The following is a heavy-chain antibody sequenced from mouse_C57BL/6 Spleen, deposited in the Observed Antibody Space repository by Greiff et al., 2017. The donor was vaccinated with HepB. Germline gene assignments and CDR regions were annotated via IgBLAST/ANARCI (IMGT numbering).Heavy chain of an antibody. D-gene: IGHD2-14*01. CDR3: VRRGTEGAMDY. CDR2: IRSKSNNYAT. J-gene: IGHJ4*01. Sequence: GGGLVQPKGSLKLSCAASGFSFNTYAMNWVRQAPGKGLEWVARIRSKSNNYATYYADSVKDRFTISRDDSESMLYRQMNNLKTEDTAMYYCVRRGTEGAMDYWGQGTSVTVSS. V-gene: IGHV10-1*01. CDR1: GFSFNTYA.